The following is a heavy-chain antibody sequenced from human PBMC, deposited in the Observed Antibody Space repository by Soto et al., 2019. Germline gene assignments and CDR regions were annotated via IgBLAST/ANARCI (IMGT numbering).Heavy chain of an antibody. V-gene: IGHV1-69*06. Sequence: SVKVSCKASGGTFSSYAISWVRQAPGQGLEWMGGIIPIFGTANYAQKFQGRVTITADKSTSTAYMELSSLRSEDTAVCYCARAGVDYYDSSGYYYPSNDYWGQGTLVTVSS. CDR3: ARAGVDYYDSSGYYYPSNDY. CDR1: GGTFSSYA. D-gene: IGHD3-22*01. J-gene: IGHJ4*02. CDR2: IIPIFGTA.